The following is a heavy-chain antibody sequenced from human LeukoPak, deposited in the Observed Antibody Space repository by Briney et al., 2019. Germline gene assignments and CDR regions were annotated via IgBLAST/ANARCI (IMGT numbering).Heavy chain of an antibody. CDR1: GFTFSSCA. CDR3: AGKMN. Sequence: GGSLRLSCAASGFTFSSCAMSWVRQAPGKGLEWVANIKQDGSEKYYVDSVKGRFTISRDNAKNSLYLQMNSLRAEDTAVYYCAGKMNWGQGTLVTVSS. J-gene: IGHJ4*02. CDR2: IKQDGSEK. V-gene: IGHV3-7*01.